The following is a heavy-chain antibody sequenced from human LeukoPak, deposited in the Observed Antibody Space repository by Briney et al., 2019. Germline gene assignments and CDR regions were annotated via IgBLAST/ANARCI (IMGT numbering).Heavy chain of an antibody. CDR1: GGSISSGGYY. CDR3: ARVSGYDGGHFDY. Sequence: SETLSLTCTVSGGSISSGGYYWSWIRQHPGKGLEWIGYIYYSGSTYYNPSLKSRVTISVDTSKNLFSLKLSSVTAADTAVYYCARVSGYDGGHFDYWGQGTLVTVSS. D-gene: IGHD5-12*01. J-gene: IGHJ4*02. V-gene: IGHV4-31*03. CDR2: IYYSGST.